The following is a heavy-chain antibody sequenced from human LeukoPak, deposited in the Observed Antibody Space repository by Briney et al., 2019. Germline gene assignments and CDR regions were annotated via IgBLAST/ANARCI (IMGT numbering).Heavy chain of an antibody. CDR2: IKPNSGDT. D-gene: IGHD1-26*01. Sequence: ASVKVSCKASGYTFTSYGISWVRQAPGQGLEWMGWIKPNSGDTNYVQKFEGRVTMTRDTSISTAYMELSSLRSDDTAVYYCATKKYSGSFYAFWGQGTLVTVSS. CDR3: ATKKYSGSFYAF. J-gene: IGHJ4*02. V-gene: IGHV1-2*02. CDR1: GYTFTSYG.